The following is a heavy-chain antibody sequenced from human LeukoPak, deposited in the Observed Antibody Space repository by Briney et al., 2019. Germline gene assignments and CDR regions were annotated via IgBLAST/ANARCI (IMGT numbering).Heavy chain of an antibody. CDR3: ARVERIAAAY. CDR2: INHSGST. V-gene: IGHV4-34*01. CDR1: DVSFSGYY. D-gene: IGHD6-13*01. J-gene: IGHJ4*02. Sequence: PSETLSLTCAVYDVSFSGYYWSWIRQPPGKGLEWIGEINHSGSTNYNPSLKSRVTISVDTSKNQFSLNLRSVTAAATAVYYCARVERIAAAYWGQGTLVTVSS.